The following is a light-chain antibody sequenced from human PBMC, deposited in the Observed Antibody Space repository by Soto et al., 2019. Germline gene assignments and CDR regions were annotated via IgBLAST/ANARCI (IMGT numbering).Light chain of an antibody. CDR2: AAS. J-gene: IGKJ4*01. V-gene: IGKV1-39*01. CDR1: QRITND. CDR3: QQSNSSPPT. Sequence: DIQMTHSPSARSASVGGGVSVACRAIQRITNDLNWYQHKPWQAPNLLIYAASTLQAGVPSRFRGSGSGTDFTLTISSLQPEDFATYFCQQSNSSPPTFGGGTKVDIK.